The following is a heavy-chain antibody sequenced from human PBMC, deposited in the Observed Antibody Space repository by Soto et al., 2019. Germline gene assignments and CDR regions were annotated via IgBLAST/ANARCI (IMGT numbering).Heavy chain of an antibody. CDR2: IFPRDFDV. J-gene: IGHJ5*01. CDR1: GYTFTNYW. D-gene: IGHD4-4*01. CDR3: ARLVSLLQPIDS. Sequence: GESLKISCQTSGYTFTNYWIGWVRQMPGGGLEWLGLIFPRDFDVRYSTSFEGQVTISADRSTPTAFIKWRALEASDSALYFCARLVSLLQPIDSWGQGTPVTVSS. V-gene: IGHV5-51*01.